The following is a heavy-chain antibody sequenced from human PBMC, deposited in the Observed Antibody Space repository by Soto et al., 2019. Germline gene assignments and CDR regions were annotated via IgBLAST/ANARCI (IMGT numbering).Heavy chain of an antibody. Sequence: SETLSLTCTVSGGSASSGNYFWSWIRQPPGKGLEWIGYIHSSGSTNYNPSLKSRVTISVDTSKNQFSLKLSSVTAADTAVYYCARVRHDSSSWYDYWGQGTLVTAPQ. J-gene: IGHJ4*02. CDR1: GGSASSGNYF. CDR3: ARVRHDSSSWYDY. V-gene: IGHV4-61*01. D-gene: IGHD6-13*01. CDR2: IHSSGST.